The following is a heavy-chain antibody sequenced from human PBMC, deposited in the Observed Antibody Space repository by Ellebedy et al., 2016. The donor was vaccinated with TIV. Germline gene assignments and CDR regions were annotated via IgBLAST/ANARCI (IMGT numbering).Heavy chain of an antibody. Sequence: GESLKISCAASGFTFSQYWMHCVRQGPGKGLVWVSRISSDGSNTWYADSVKGRFTFSRDNGQNTLYLQMDGLRVDDSAVYYCVGFGVFNLWGQGAPVTVSS. D-gene: IGHD3-3*01. CDR2: ISSDGSNT. CDR3: VGFGVFNL. J-gene: IGHJ5*02. CDR1: GFTFSQYW. V-gene: IGHV3-74*01.